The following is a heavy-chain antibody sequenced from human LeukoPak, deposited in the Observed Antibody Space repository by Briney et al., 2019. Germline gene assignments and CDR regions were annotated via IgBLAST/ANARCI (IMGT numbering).Heavy chain of an antibody. Sequence: GGSLRLSCAASGFTFSSYAMSWVRQAPGKGLIWVSRIDGDESATYYGDSVKGRFTISRDNAKNSLYLQMNSLRAEDTAVYYCAREEYSGSLNDAFDIWGQGTMVTVSS. V-gene: IGHV3-23*03. J-gene: IGHJ3*02. CDR2: IDGDESAT. CDR3: AREEYSGSLNDAFDI. D-gene: IGHD1-26*01. CDR1: GFTFSSYA.